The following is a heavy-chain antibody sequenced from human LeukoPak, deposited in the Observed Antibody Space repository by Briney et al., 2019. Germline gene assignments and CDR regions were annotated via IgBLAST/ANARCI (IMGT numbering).Heavy chain of an antibody. D-gene: IGHD2-8*01. CDR1: GYTFTSYY. V-gene: IGHV1-46*01. CDR3: ARDNDFDY. Sequence: ASVKVSCKASGYTFTSYYIHWVRQAPGQGLEWMGIIYPGGGSTSYAQKFQGRATMTRDMSTSTVYMELSSLRSEDTAVHYCARDNDFDYWGQGTLVTVSS. J-gene: IGHJ4*02. CDR2: IYPGGGST.